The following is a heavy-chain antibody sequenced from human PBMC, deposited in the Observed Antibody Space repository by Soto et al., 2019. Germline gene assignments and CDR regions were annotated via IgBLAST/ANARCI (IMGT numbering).Heavy chain of an antibody. Sequence: QVQLVESGGGVVQPGRSLRLSCAASGFGFSNYAMHWVRRAPGKGLEWVTLISDDGTKEYFADSVKGRFTVSRDNSKNTLFLKMNRQKIDNRGFYFWAKPPPPAGVPLYFFDSGGQGTLV. D-gene: IGHD7-27*01. CDR2: ISDDGTKE. CDR1: GFGFSNYA. J-gene: IGHJ4*02. CDR3: AKPPPPAGVPLYFFDS. V-gene: IGHV3-30*18.